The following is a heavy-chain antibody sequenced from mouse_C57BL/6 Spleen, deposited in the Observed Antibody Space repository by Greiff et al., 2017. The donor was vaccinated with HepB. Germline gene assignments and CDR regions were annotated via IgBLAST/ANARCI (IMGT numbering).Heavy chain of an antibody. CDR2: INYDGSST. D-gene: IGHD1-1*01. V-gene: IGHV5-16*01. J-gene: IGHJ3*01. CDR1: GFTFSDYY. Sequence: EVKVEESEGGLVQPGSSMKLSCTASGFTFSDYYMAWVRQVPEKGLEWVANINYDGSSTYYLDSLKSRFIISRDNAKNILYLQMSSLKSEDTATYYCAREGYGSAAYWGQGTLVTVSA. CDR3: AREGYGSAAY.